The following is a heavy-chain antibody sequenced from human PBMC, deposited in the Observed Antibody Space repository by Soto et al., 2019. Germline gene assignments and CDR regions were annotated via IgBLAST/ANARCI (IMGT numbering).Heavy chain of an antibody. Sequence: GESLKISCKGSGYSFTSYWISWVRQMPGKGLEWMGRIDPSDSYTNYSPSFQGHVTISADKSISTAYLQWSSLKASDTAMYYCERHSQGGYSYGPATFWGQGTLVTVYS. CDR2: IDPSDSYT. CDR1: GYSFTSYW. D-gene: IGHD5-18*01. V-gene: IGHV5-10-1*01. CDR3: ERHSQGGYSYGPATF. J-gene: IGHJ4*02.